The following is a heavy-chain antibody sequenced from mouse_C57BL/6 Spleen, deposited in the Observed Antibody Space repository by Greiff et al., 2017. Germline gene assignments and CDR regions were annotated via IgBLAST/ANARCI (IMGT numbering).Heavy chain of an antibody. Sequence: QVQLQQPGAELVKPGASVKFSCKASGYTFTSYWMHWVKQRPGQGLEWIGMIHPNSGSTNYNEKFKSKATLTVDKSSSTAYMQLSSLTSEDSAVYYCARRANWDVEDAMDYWGQGTSVTVSS. CDR3: ARRANWDVEDAMDY. D-gene: IGHD4-1*01. J-gene: IGHJ4*01. V-gene: IGHV1-64*01. CDR1: GYTFTSYW. CDR2: IHPNSGST.